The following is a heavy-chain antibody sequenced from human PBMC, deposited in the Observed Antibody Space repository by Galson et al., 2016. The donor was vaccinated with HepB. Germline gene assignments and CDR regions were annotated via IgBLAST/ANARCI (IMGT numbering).Heavy chain of an antibody. V-gene: IGHV3-11*04. J-gene: IGHJ4*02. CDR3: ARGDYRVTTSGTYFDH. CDR2: ISSSGSTV. CDR1: GFAFSVYG. D-gene: IGHD1-1*01. Sequence: SLRLSCAASGFAFSVYGMTWVRQVPGKGLEWISYISSSGSTVYYADSVKGRFTISRDNAKNSLSLQMNSLRAEDTAVYYCARGDYRVTTSGTYFDHWGQGTLVTVSS.